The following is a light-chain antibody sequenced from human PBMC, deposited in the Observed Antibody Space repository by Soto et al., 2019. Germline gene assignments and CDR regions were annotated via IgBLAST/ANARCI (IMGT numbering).Light chain of an antibody. V-gene: IGLV1-44*01. CDR3: GAWDDSLVGWV. CDR2: SDD. Sequence: QSVLTQPPSASGTPGQRVTVSCSGSSSNIGSNTVNWYQQFPGTAPKLLIYSDDQLPSGVPDRFSGSKSGTSASLAITGLHSEDEADYYCGAWDDSLVGWVFGGGTKLTVL. CDR1: SSNIGSNT. J-gene: IGLJ3*02.